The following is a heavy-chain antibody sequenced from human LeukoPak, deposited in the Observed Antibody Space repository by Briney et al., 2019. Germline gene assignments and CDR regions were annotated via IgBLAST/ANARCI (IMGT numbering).Heavy chain of an antibody. D-gene: IGHD5-12*01. CDR1: GFTFSSYE. CDR2: ISSSGSTI. CDR3: ARLLAGGGYGLDSMDV. J-gene: IGHJ6*03. V-gene: IGHV3-48*03. Sequence: GGSLRLSCAASGFTFSSYEMNWVRQAPGKGLEWVSYISSSGSTIYYADSGKGRFTISRDNAKNSLYLHMNSLRSQDTAVYYCARLLAGGGYGLDSMDVWGKGTTVTVSS.